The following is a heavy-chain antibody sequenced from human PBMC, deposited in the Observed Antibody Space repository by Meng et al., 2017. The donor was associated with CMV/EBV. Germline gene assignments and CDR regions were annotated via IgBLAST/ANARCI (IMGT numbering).Heavy chain of an antibody. V-gene: IGHV2-5*01. D-gene: IGHD2-15*01. Sequence: SGPTLVKPTQTLTLTCTFSGFSLTTYGAGVGWVRQPPGKALEWLALIDWNDDKRYSPSLKSRLSNTKDTSKNEVALTMTNMDPVDTATYYCVRSTYCGGGSCFSENWFDPWGRGTLVTVSS. CDR1: GFSLTTYGAG. CDR2: IDWNDDK. CDR3: VRSTYCGGGSCFSENWFDP. J-gene: IGHJ5*02.